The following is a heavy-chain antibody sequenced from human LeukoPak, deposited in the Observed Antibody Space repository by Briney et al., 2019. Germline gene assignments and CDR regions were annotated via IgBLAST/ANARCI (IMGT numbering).Heavy chain of an antibody. D-gene: IGHD6-13*01. Sequence: HPGGSLRLSCAASGFTFSSYWMSWVRQVPGKGLEWLANIKQDGSERYYVNSVKGRFTITRDNAKNSLYLQMNSLRVEDTAVYYCARWGTYSSSWLGTFDIWGQGTMVTVSS. CDR2: IKQDGSER. V-gene: IGHV3-7*05. CDR1: GFTFSSYW. J-gene: IGHJ3*02. CDR3: ARWGTYSSSWLGTFDI.